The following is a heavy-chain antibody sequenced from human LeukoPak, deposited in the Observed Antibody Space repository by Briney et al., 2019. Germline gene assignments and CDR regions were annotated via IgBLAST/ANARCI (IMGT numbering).Heavy chain of an antibody. Sequence: GGSLRLSCATSGFTFSSYTMNWVRQSPGKGLEWIAYIDSSSNTIYYADSVKGRFTISRDSAKNSLYLQMNGLRAEDTAIYYCARGPKTSFDYWGQGTLVTVSS. CDR3: ARGPKTSFDY. CDR2: IDSSSNTI. J-gene: IGHJ4*02. CDR1: GFTFSSYT. V-gene: IGHV3-48*01.